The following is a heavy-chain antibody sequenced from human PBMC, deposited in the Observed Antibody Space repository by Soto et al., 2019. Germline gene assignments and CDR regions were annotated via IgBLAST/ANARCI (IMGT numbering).Heavy chain of an antibody. D-gene: IGHD3-10*01. CDR2: ISSSGTYI. V-gene: IGHV3-21*01. CDR3: ARDRARTTNAFDN. CDR1: GFTFSTYS. Sequence: EVQLVESGGGLVKPGGSLRLSCAASGFTFSTYSLTWVRQAPGKGLEWVSSISSSGTYIFYADSVKGRFTISRDNAQNSLFLQMNSLRADDTAVYFSARDRARTTNAFDNWGQGTMVTVSS. J-gene: IGHJ3*02.